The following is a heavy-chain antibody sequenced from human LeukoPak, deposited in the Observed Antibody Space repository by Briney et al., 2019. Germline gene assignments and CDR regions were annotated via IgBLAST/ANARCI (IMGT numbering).Heavy chain of an antibody. D-gene: IGHD5-12*01. Sequence: GGSLRLSCAASGFTFSNAWMSWVRQAPGKGLEWVGRIKSKTDGGTTDYAAPVKGRFTISRDDSKNTPYLQMNSLKTEDTAVYYCTTVATITEASEFDYWGQGTLVTVSS. V-gene: IGHV3-15*01. CDR2: IKSKTDGGTT. J-gene: IGHJ4*02. CDR3: TTVATITEASEFDY. CDR1: GFTFSNAW.